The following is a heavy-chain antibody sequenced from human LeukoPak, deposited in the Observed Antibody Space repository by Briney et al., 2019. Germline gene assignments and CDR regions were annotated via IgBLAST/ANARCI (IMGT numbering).Heavy chain of an antibody. CDR3: ARGGVGATGGDYFDY. V-gene: IGHV4-4*07. Sequence: SETLSLTCTVSGGSISSYYWSWIRQPAGKGLEWIGRIYTSGSTNYNPSLKSRVTISVDKSKNQFSLKLSSVTAADTAVYYCARGGVGATGGDYFDYWGQGTLVTVSS. D-gene: IGHD1-26*01. CDR1: GGSISSYY. CDR2: IYTSGST. J-gene: IGHJ4*02.